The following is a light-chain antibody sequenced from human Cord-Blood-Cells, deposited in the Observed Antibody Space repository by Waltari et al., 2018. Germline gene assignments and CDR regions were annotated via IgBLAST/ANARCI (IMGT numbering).Light chain of an antibody. V-gene: IGKV4-1*01. CDR2: WAS. Sequence: DIVMTQSPVSLAVALGERATINCKSRQSVLYSSNNKNYLAWYQQKPGQPPKLLIYWASTRESGVPDRFSGSGSGTDFTLTISSLQAEDVAVYYCQQYYSTPPWTFGQGTKVEIK. CDR1: QSVLYSSNNKNY. CDR3: QQYYSTPPWT. J-gene: IGKJ1*01.